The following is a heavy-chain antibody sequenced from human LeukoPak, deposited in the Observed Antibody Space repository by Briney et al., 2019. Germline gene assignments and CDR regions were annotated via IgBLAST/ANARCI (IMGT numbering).Heavy chain of an antibody. Sequence: GGSLRLSCAASGFTFSSYSMNWVRQAPGKGLEWVSSISSSSSYIYYADSVKGRFTISRDNAKNSLYLQMNSLRAEDTAVYYCAARIRITMIVVVMDDAFDIWGQGTMVTVSS. CDR2: ISSSSSYI. CDR3: AARIRITMIVVVMDDAFDI. D-gene: IGHD3-22*01. V-gene: IGHV3-21*04. CDR1: GFTFSSYS. J-gene: IGHJ3*02.